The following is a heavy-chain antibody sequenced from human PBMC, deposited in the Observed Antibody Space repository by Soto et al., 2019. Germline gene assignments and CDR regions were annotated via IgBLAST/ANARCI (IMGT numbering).Heavy chain of an antibody. CDR2: IYYSGST. D-gene: IGHD3-22*01. CDR3: ASFPLNYYDSSGYDY. V-gene: IGHV4-30-4*01. J-gene: IGHJ4*02. Sequence: SETLSLTCTVSGGPISSGDYYWSWIRQPPGKGLEWIGYIYYSGSTYYNPSLKSRVTISVDTSKNQFSLKLSSVTAADTAVYYCASFPLNYYDSSGYDYWGQGTLVTVSS. CDR1: GGPISSGDYY.